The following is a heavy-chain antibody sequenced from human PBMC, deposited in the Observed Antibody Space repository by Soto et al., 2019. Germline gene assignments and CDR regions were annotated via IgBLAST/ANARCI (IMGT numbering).Heavy chain of an antibody. J-gene: IGHJ5*02. D-gene: IGHD3-22*01. CDR3: ARAVNYYDSSGYKNWFDP. CDR1: GGSISSSNW. V-gene: IGHV4-4*02. CDR2: IYHSGST. Sequence: LSLTCAVSGGSISSSNWWSWVRQPPGKGLEWIGEIYHSGSTNYNPSLKSRVTISVDKSKNQFSLKLSSVTAADTAVYYCARAVNYYDSSGYKNWFDPWGQGTLVTVSS.